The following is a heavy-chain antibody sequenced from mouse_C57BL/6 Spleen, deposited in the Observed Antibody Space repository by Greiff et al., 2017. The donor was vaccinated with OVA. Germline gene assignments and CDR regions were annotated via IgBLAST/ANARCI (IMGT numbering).Heavy chain of an antibody. CDR1: GYTFTSYW. CDR2: IYPGSGST. J-gene: IGHJ3*01. V-gene: IGHV1-55*01. D-gene: IGHD1-1*01. Sequence: QVQLQQPGAELVKPGASVKMSCKASGYTFTSYWITWVKQRPGQGLEWIGDIYPGSGSTNYNEKFKSKATLTVDTSSSTAYMQLSSLTSEDSAVYYCARALDYGSSSFAYWGQGTLVTVSA. CDR3: ARALDYGSSSFAY.